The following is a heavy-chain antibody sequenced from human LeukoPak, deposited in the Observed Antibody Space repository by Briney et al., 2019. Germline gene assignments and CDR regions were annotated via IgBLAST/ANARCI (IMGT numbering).Heavy chain of an antibody. CDR3: ARSLTVTTRPAGY. D-gene: IGHD4-17*01. CDR1: GYTFTSYD. Sequence: ASVKVSCKASGYTFTSYDINWVRQATGQGLEWIGWMDPNSGNSEYEQKFQGRVTMTRNTSKSTAYMELSGLRSEDTAIYYCARSLTVTTRPAGYWGQGTLVTVSS. J-gene: IGHJ4*02. CDR2: MDPNSGNS. V-gene: IGHV1-8*01.